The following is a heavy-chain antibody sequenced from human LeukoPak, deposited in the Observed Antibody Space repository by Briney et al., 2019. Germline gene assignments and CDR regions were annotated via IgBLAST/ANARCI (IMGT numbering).Heavy chain of an antibody. CDR3: ATTLYSGIYGDAFDI. CDR2: MYPGDSET. J-gene: IGHJ3*02. V-gene: IGHV5-51*01. Sequence: GESLKISCQGSGYSFTSHWIGWVRQMPGKGLEWMGIMYPGDSETRYSPSLQSQVTISADKSTSTAYLQWSSLKASDTAMYYCATTLYSGIYGDAFDIWGQGTMVIVSS. D-gene: IGHD4-11*01. CDR1: GYSFTSHW.